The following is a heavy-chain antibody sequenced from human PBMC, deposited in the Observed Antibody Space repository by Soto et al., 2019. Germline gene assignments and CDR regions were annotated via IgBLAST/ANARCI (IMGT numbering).Heavy chain of an antibody. Sequence: PGGSLRLSCAASGFSLSSYAMNWVRQAPGKGPEWVSVISGSGGSTYYADSVKGRFTISRDNSKNTLYLQMNSLRAEDTAVYYCAKPRESGWFSAEYFQHWGQGTLVTSPQ. CDR3: AKPRESGWFSAEYFQH. CDR1: GFSLSSYA. CDR2: ISGSGGST. V-gene: IGHV3-23*01. D-gene: IGHD6-19*01. J-gene: IGHJ1*01.